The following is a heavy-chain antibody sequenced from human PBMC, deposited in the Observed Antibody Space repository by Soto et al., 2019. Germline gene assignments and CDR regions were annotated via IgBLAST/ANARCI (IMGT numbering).Heavy chain of an antibody. V-gene: IGHV3-15*01. CDR2: IKSKTDGGKN. CDR3: TPDWMATDAFDI. J-gene: IGHJ3*02. CDR1: GFTFSNAW. D-gene: IGHD5-12*01. Sequence: GESLRLPCAASGFTFSNAWMSWVRQAPGKGLEWVGRIKSKTDGGKNGYAAPVKGRFTIARDDTKNSLYLQMNSLKTEDTAVYYCTPDWMATDAFDIWGQGTMVTVSS.